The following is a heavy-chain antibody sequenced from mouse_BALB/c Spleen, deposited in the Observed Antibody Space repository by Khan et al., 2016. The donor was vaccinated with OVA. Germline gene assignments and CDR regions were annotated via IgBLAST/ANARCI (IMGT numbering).Heavy chain of an antibody. Sequence: QVQLKESGPGLVAPSQNLSITCTVSGFSLSDYGVSWIRQPPGKGLEWLGVIWGGGSTYYNSVLKSRLSISNDNSKSKVFLNMSSLQSDDTAMFYCAKGIWSYYYTLDYWGQGISVTVSA. V-gene: IGHV2-6-5*01. CDR1: GFSLSDYG. CDR3: AKGIWSYYYTLDY. J-gene: IGHJ4*01. CDR2: IWGGGST.